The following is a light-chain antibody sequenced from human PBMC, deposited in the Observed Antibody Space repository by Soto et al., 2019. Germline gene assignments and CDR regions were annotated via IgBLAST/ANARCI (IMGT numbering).Light chain of an antibody. J-gene: IGKJ2*01. CDR1: QNVYTN. CDR2: GAS. V-gene: IGKV3-15*01. Sequence: ETVMTQYTATLSVSPGESATLSCRASQNVYTNLSWYQQKPGQAPRLVLYGASTRATGVPARFSGSGSGTEFTLTISSLQSEDFAVYYCQQYNSWPPYTFGQGTKVDI. CDR3: QQYNSWPPYT.